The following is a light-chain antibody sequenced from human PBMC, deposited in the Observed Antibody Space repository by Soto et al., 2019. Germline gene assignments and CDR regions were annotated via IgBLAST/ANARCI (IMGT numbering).Light chain of an antibody. V-gene: IGKV3-20*01. CDR1: QIVSSSY. CDR2: GAS. Sequence: EIVLTQSPGTLSLSPGERASLPCRASQIVSSSYLAWYQQKPGQAPRLLIYGASSRATGIPDRFSGSGAGTDFTLTISRLEPEDFAVYYCQQYGSSPRTFGQGTKVDIK. J-gene: IGKJ1*01. CDR3: QQYGSSPRT.